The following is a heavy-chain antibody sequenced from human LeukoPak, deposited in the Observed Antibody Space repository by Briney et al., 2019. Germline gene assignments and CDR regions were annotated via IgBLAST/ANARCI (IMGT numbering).Heavy chain of an antibody. CDR1: GYTLTELS. D-gene: IGHD2-21*02. CDR2: FDPEDGET. V-gene: IGHV1-24*01. J-gene: IGHJ4*02. Sequence: RASVKVSCKFSGYTLTELSMRWVRQAPGKGLEWMGGFDPEDGETIYAQKFQGRVTMTEDTSTDTAYMELSSLRSEDTAVYYCATDGDCGGDCYRASWGQGTLVTVSS. CDR3: ATDGDCGGDCYRAS.